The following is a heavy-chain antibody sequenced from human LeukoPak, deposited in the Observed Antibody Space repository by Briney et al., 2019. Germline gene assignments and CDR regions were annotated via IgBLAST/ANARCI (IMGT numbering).Heavy chain of an antibody. V-gene: IGHV1-18*01. CDR1: GYTFTSYG. J-gene: IGHJ4*02. D-gene: IGHD1-26*01. CDR2: ISGYNGNT. CDR3: ARVSLGLVWELRDFDY. Sequence: ASVKVSCTASGYTFTSYGITWVRQAPGQGLEWMGWISGYNGNTNYAQKFQGRVTMTTDTSTSTVYMELRSLRSDDTAVYYCARVSLGLVWELRDFDYWGQGTLVTVSS.